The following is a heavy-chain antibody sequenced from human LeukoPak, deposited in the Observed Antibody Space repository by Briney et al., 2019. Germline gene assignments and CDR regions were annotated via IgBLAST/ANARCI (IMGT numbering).Heavy chain of an antibody. J-gene: IGHJ4*02. CDR3: ARDGLQFWAHYYFDY. D-gene: IGHD5-24*01. CDR2: ISSSGSTI. Sequence: GGSLRLSCAASGFTFSDYYMRWIRQAPGKGLEWVSYISSSGSTIYYADSVKGRFTISRDNAKNSLYLQMNSLRAEDTAVYYCARDGLQFWAHYYFDYWGQGTLVTVSS. V-gene: IGHV3-11*01. CDR1: GFTFSDYY.